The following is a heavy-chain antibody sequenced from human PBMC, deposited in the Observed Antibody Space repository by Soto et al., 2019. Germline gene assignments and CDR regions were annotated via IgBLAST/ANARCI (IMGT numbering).Heavy chain of an antibody. CDR2: IYSGGST. D-gene: IGHD5-18*01. J-gene: IGHJ6*02. CDR3: AKVDTAQRVYYYYGMDV. V-gene: IGHV3-53*01. Sequence: GGSLRLSCAASGFTVSSNYMSWVRQAPGKGLEWVSVIYSGGSTYYADSVKGRFTISRDNSKNTLYLQMNSLRAEDTTVYYCAKVDTAQRVYYYYGMDVWGQGTTVTVSS. CDR1: GFTVSSNY.